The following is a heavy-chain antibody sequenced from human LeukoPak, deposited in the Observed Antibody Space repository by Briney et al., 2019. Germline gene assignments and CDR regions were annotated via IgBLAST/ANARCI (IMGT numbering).Heavy chain of an antibody. CDR2: IYHSGST. CDR3: ARDCSTSCYNHPGDY. Sequence: SETLSLTCTVSGGSISSGGYYWSWIRQPPGKGLEWIGYIYHSGSTYYNPSLKSRVTISVDRSKNQFSLKLSSVTAADTAVYYCARDCSTSCYNHPGDYWGQGTLVTVSS. J-gene: IGHJ4*02. CDR1: GGSISSGGYY. D-gene: IGHD2-2*02. V-gene: IGHV4-30-2*01.